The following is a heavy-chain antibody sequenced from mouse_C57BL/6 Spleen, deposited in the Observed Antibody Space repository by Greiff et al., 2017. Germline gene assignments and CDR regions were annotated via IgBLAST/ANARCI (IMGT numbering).Heavy chain of an antibody. CDR2: INPSNGGT. CDR3: ARTGLDYPLHY. D-gene: IGHD2-4*01. Sequence: QVQLQQPGTELVMPGASVKLSCKAPGYTFTSYRMHWVKQRPGQGLEWIGNINPSNGGTNYNEKFKSKATLTVDKSSSTAYMQLSSLTSYDSAVYYCARTGLDYPLHYWGDGTTLAVSS. J-gene: IGHJ2*01. V-gene: IGHV1-53*01. CDR1: GYTFTSYR.